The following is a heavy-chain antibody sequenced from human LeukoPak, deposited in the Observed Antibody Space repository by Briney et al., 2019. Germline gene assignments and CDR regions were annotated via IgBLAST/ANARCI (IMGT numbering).Heavy chain of an antibody. D-gene: IGHD4-17*01. V-gene: IGHV3-7*01. CDR2: IKQDGSDK. CDR1: GFTFSNYW. J-gene: IGHJ4*02. CDR3: SRNLIFYGDYDY. Sequence: GGSLRLSCAASGFTFSNYWMSWDRQAPGKGLEWVANIKQDGSDKYYVDSVKGRFTVSRANAKNSLYLQMNSRRAEDTAVYYCSRNLIFYGDYDYWGQGTLVTVSS.